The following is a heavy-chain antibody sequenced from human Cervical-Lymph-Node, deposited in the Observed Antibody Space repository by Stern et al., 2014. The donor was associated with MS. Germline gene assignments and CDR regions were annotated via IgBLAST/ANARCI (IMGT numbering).Heavy chain of an antibody. CDR2: ISADGTLK. Sequence: VQLVESGGGVVQPGRFLRLSCAASGFTFSAYGMHWVRQAPGKGLEWVAVISADGTLKFYGDSVKGRFTISRDNSKNTLFLQMNSLRAEDTAVYYCAKGDNWRRLNPWGQGTLVTVSS. CDR1: GFTFSAYG. CDR3: AKGDNWRRLNP. J-gene: IGHJ5*02. V-gene: IGHV3-30*18. D-gene: IGHD1-20*01.